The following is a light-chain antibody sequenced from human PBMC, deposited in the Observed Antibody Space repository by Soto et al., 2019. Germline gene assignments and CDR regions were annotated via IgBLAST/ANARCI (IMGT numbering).Light chain of an antibody. V-gene: IGKV3-20*01. CDR2: VAS. J-gene: IGKJ4*01. CDR1: QSVSRSY. CDR3: QQVSSYPLT. Sequence: EIVLTQSPGTLSLSPGERATLSCRASQSVSRSYLAWYQQKPGQAPRLLIYVASSRATGIPDRFSGSGSGTACTLTSSRLEPADFAVYYCQQVSSYPLTFGGGTKVEIK.